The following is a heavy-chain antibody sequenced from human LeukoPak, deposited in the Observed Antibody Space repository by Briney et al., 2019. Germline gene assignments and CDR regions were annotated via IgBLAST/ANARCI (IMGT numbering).Heavy chain of an antibody. J-gene: IGHJ4*02. CDR1: GFTVSSNY. CDR3: AKEDIAAPPFYY. D-gene: IGHD6-6*01. CDR2: IYSGGST. Sequence: GGSLRLSCAASGFTVSSNYMSWVRQAPGKGLEWVSVIYSGGSTYYADSVKGRFTISRDNSKNTLYLQMNSLRAEDTAVYYCAKEDIAAPPFYYWGQGTLVTVSS. V-gene: IGHV3-66*01.